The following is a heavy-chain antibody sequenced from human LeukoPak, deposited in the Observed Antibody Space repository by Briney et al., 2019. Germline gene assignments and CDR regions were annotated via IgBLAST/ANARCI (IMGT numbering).Heavy chain of an antibody. CDR2: IIPIFGTA. Sequence: APVKVSCKASGGTFSSYAISWVRQAPGQGLEWMGGIIPIFGTANYAQKFQGRVTITTDESTSTAYMELSSLRSEDTAVYYCAREAYNWNERLLRGFDYWGQGTLVTVSS. V-gene: IGHV1-69*05. J-gene: IGHJ4*02. D-gene: IGHD1-20*01. CDR1: GGTFSSYA. CDR3: AREAYNWNERLLRGFDY.